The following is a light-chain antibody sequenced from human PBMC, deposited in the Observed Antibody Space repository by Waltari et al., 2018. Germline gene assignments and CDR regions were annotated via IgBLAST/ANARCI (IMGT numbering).Light chain of an antibody. CDR2: WAS. CDR3: QQYYSRVLT. CDR1: QTILFNNMYH. J-gene: IGKJ4*01. Sequence: DIVMTQSPDSLALSLGERATINCKSSQTILFNNMYHLAGYQQKSGQPPKLLIYWASTRESGVPDRFSGSGSGTDFNLTISSLQAEDVAVYYCQQYYSRVLTFGGGTKVEIK. V-gene: IGKV4-1*01.